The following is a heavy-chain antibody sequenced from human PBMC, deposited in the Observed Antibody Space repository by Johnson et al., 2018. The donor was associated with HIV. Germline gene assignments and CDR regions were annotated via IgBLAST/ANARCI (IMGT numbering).Heavy chain of an antibody. V-gene: IGHV3-30*02. D-gene: IGHD2-15*01. CDR1: GFTFSSYA. CDR2: IQYDGSDK. Sequence: QVQLVVSGGGLVQPGGSLRLSCAASGFTFSSYAMSLVRKAPGKGLEWVTFIQYDGSDKYYADSVKGRFTISRDNSKNTLYVQMNSLRVEDTAVYYCAKDLRVVEAAPIGAATSRVCDIRGQGSSVTV. CDR3: AKDLRVVEAAPIGAATSRVCDI. J-gene: IGHJ3*02.